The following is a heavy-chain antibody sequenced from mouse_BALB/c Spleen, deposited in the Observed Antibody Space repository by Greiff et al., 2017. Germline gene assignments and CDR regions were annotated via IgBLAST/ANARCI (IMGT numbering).Heavy chain of an antibody. V-gene: IGHV1-4*01. Sequence: QVQLQQPGAELARPGASVKMSCKASGYTFTSYTMHWVKQRPGQGLEWIGYINPSSGYTNYNQKFKDKATLTADKSSSTAYMQLSSLTSEDSAVYYCAKGGSYYFDYWGQGTTLTVSS. CDR2: INPSSGYT. CDR3: AKGGSYYFDY. CDR1: GYTFTSYT. J-gene: IGHJ2*01.